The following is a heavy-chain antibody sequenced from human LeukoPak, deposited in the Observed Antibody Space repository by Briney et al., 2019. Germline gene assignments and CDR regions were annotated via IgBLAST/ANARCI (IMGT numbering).Heavy chain of an antibody. V-gene: IGHV4-4*07. Sequence: SETLSLTCTVSGGSISSYYWSWIRQPAGKGLEWIGRIYTSGSTNYNPSLKSRFTISMDTSKNQFSLKVSSVTAADTAVYYCARDRQQLVRGDYFDYWGQGTLVTVSS. CDR2: IYTSGST. CDR3: ARDRQQLVRGDYFDY. CDR1: GGSISSYY. D-gene: IGHD6-13*01. J-gene: IGHJ4*02.